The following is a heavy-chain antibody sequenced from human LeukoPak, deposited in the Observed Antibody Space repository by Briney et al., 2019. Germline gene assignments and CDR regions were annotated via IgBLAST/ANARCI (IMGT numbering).Heavy chain of an antibody. D-gene: IGHD4-17*01. CDR1: GFTFSSYG. J-gene: IGHJ4*02. Sequence: PGGSLRLSCAASGFTFSSYGMHWVRQAPGKGLEWVAVISYDGSNKYYADSVKGRFTTSRDNSKNTLYLQMNSLRAEDTAVYYCARERSYGDYLQYYFDYWGQGTLVTVSS. CDR3: ARERSYGDYLQYYFDY. CDR2: ISYDGSNK. V-gene: IGHV3-30*03.